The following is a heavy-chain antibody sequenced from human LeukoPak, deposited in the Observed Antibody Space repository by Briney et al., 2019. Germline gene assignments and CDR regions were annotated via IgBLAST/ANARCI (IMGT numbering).Heavy chain of an antibody. D-gene: IGHD2-2*02. CDR2: FDPEDGET. V-gene: IGHV1-24*01. CDR1: GYTLTELS. Sequence: ASVKVSCKVSGYTLTELSMHWVRQAPGKGLEWMGGFDPEDGETIYAQKFQGRVTMTEDTSISTAYMELSRLRSDDTAVYYCARSEYCSSTSCYRAFDIWGQGTMVTVSS. J-gene: IGHJ3*02. CDR3: ARSEYCSSTSCYRAFDI.